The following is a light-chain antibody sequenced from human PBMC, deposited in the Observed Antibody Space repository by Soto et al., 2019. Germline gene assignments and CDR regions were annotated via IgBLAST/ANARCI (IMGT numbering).Light chain of an antibody. J-gene: IGKJ2*01. CDR1: QSINNW. CDR2: DAS. Sequence: EIQMTQSPSTLSAYVRDRVAMSGRDTQSINNWLAWYQQKSGTAPKLLIYDASTLESGVPSRFSGRGSGTEFTLTISSLQPDDFATYYCQQYNSFSGYTFGQGTKVDIK. CDR3: QQYNSFSGYT. V-gene: IGKV1-5*01.